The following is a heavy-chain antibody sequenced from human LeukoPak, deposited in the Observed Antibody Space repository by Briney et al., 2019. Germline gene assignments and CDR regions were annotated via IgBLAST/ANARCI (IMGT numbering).Heavy chain of an antibody. D-gene: IGHD3-22*01. V-gene: IGHV3-23*01. CDR1: GITLSNYG. J-gene: IGHJ4*02. Sequence: GGSLRLSCAVSGITLSNYGMSWVRQAPGKGLEWVAGISDSGGRTKYADSVKGLFTISRDNPKNTLYLQMNSLRAEDTAVYFCAKRGVVIRVILVGFHKEAYYFDSWGQGALVTVSS. CDR3: AKRGVVIRVILVGFHKEAYYFDS. CDR2: ISDSGGRT.